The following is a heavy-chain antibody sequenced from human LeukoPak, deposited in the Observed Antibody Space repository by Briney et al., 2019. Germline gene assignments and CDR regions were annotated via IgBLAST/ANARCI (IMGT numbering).Heavy chain of an antibody. CDR1: GFTFSSYD. CDR2: IGTAGDT. D-gene: IGHD6-19*01. CDR3: ARGAVAAVGDAFDI. Sequence: GGSLRLSCAASGFTFSSYDMHWVRQATGKGLEWVSAIGTAGDTYYPGSVKGRFTISRENAKNSLYLQMNSLRAGDTAVYYCARGAVAAVGDAFDIWGQGTMVTVSS. V-gene: IGHV3-13*01. J-gene: IGHJ3*02.